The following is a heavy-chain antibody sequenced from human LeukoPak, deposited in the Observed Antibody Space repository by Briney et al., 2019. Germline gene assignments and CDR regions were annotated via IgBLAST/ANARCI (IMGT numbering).Heavy chain of an antibody. CDR1: GFTFSSYE. J-gene: IGHJ4*02. Sequence: PGGSLRLSWAASGFTFSSYEMNWVRQAPGKGPELVPYIRSSGSTIYYADPVKGRFTISRDNAKTSLYLQMDSLRAEDTAVYYCARGYAGTLFYWGQGTLVTVS. CDR3: ARGYAGTLFY. V-gene: IGHV3-48*03. D-gene: IGHD4-23*01. CDR2: IRSSGSTI.